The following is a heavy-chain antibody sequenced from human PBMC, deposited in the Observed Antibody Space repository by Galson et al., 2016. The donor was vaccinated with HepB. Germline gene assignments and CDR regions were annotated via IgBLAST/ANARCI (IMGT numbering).Heavy chain of an antibody. J-gene: IGHJ5*02. CDR2: INDSGDT. D-gene: IGHD5-18*01. CDR1: GGSFSIDY. V-gene: IGHV4-34*01. Sequence: ETLSLTCAVYGGSFSIDYWSWIRQPPGKGLEWIGEINDSGDTNYNPSLKSRVTILVDRSKNQFTLKVRFVTAADTAAYYCARVRRGNRYGLSFGSWGQGTLVSVSS. CDR3: ARVRRGNRYGLSFGS.